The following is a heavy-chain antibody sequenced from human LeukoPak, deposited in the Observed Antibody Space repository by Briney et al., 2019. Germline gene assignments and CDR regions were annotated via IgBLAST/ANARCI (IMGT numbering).Heavy chain of an antibody. V-gene: IGHV3-66*02. CDR1: GFTFSSYE. J-gene: IGHJ4*02. CDR2: IGSDNKP. D-gene: IGHD2-15*01. Sequence: GGSLRLSCAASGFTFSSYEMNWVRQAPGKGLEWVSSIGSDNKPHYSESVKGRFAISRDNSKNTLYLQMGSLRAEDMAVYYCARYCSGVSCYSGYDYWGQGTLVTVSS. CDR3: ARYCSGVSCYSGYDY.